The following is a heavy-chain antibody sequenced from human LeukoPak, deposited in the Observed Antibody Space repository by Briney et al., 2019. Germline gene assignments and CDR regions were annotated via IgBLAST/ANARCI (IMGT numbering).Heavy chain of an antibody. D-gene: IGHD2-2*01. Sequence: SETLSLTCTVSGGSISSYYWSWIRQPPGKGLEWIGYIYYSGSTNYNPSLKSRVTISVDTSKNQFSLKLSSVTAADTAVYYCARSGVPAAVSINWFDPWGQGTLVTVSS. CDR1: GGSISSYY. V-gene: IGHV4-59*01. J-gene: IGHJ5*02. CDR3: ARSGVPAAVSINWFDP. CDR2: IYYSGST.